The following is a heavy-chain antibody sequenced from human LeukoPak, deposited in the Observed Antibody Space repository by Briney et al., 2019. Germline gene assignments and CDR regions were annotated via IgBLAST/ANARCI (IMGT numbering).Heavy chain of an antibody. V-gene: IGHV1-3*01. Sequence: GASVKVSCKASGYTFTGYAMHWVRQAPGQRLEWMGWINAGNGNTKYSQKFQGRVTITRDTSASTAYMELSSLRSEDTAVYYCARVKWELLPDYWGQGTLVTVSS. D-gene: IGHD1-26*01. CDR3: ARVKWELLPDY. CDR2: INAGNGNT. CDR1: GYTFTGYA. J-gene: IGHJ4*02.